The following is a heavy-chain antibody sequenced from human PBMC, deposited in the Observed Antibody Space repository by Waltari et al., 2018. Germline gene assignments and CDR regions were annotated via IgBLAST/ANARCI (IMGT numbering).Heavy chain of an antibody. V-gene: IGHV7-4-1*02. Sequence: QVQLVQSGSELMKPGASVKVSCTASGSTFTDYGLNWVRQAPGQGLEWLGWINTNTANPTYAQGFTGRFVFSLDTSVTTAYLQISSLKAEDTGVYFCARGDWFYPWGQGTMVIVSS. CDR2: INTNTANP. CDR1: GSTFTDYG. J-gene: IGHJ5*02. CDR3: ARGDWFYP.